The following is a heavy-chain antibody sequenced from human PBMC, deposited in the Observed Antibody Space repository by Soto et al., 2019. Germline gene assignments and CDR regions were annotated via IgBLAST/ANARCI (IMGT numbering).Heavy chain of an antibody. CDR2: IRSKAYGGTT. Sequence: GGSLRLSCTASGFTFGDYAMSWFRQAPGKGLEWVGFIRSKAYGGTTEYAASVKGRFTISRDDSKSIAYLQMNSLKTEDTAVYYCTRQIGSIHLGELSPPSPNYMDVWGKGTTVTVSS. CDR1: GFTFGDYA. D-gene: IGHD3-16*02. CDR3: TRQIGSIHLGELSPPSPNYMDV. J-gene: IGHJ6*03. V-gene: IGHV3-49*03.